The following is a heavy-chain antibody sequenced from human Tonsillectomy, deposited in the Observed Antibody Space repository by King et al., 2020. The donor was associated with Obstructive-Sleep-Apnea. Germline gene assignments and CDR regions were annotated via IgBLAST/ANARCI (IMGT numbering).Heavy chain of an antibody. J-gene: IGHJ4*02. Sequence: VQLVQSGAAVKKPWEALRISCKCSGYTLSSYWMSWVRQMPGKGRVWMGREEASDSYTNYSPSFQGHVTSSTDESISTAYLLWRSLKASDTAIYYCAREFQDGNYWGQGTLVTVSS. D-gene: IGHD3-10*01. CDR3: AREFQDGNY. CDR1: GYTLSSYW. V-gene: IGHV5-10-1*01. CDR2: EEASDSYT.